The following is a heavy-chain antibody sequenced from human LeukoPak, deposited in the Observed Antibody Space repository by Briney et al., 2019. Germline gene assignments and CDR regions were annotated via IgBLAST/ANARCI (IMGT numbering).Heavy chain of an antibody. CDR2: ISYDGSNK. CDR1: GFTFSSYA. CDR3: ARARSPRSGPMGAFDI. Sequence: GGSLRLSCAASGFTFSSYAMHWVRQAPGKGLEWVAVISYDGSNKYYADCVKGRFTISRDNSKNTLYLQMNSLRAEDTAVYYCARARSPRSGPMGAFDIWGQGTMVTVSS. D-gene: IGHD3-3*01. J-gene: IGHJ3*02. V-gene: IGHV3-30-3*01.